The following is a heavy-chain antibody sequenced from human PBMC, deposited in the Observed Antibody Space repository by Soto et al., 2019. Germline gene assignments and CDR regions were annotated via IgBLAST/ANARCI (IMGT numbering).Heavy chain of an antibody. V-gene: IGHV3-33*01. CDR3: ARGQDYYGSGNFDY. CDR2: IWYDGSNK. D-gene: IGHD3-10*01. J-gene: IGHJ4*02. Sequence: GGAWRVPWGGSGFTFSSYGIHWGRQAPGKGLEWVAVIWYDGSNKYYADSVKGRFTISRDNSKNTLYLQMNSLRAEDTAVYYCARGQDYYGSGNFDYWGQGT. CDR1: GFTFSSYG.